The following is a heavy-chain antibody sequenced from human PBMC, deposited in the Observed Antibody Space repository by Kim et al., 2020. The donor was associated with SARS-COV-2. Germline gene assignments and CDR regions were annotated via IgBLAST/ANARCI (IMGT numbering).Heavy chain of an antibody. CDR3: ARDGVDYGPGNYYPYYYSCMDV. V-gene: IGHV3-74*01. CDR1: GFTFDRYW. D-gene: IGHD3-10*01. Sequence: GGSLRLSCAASGFTFDRYWMHWVRQGPGKGLEWVSRVKSDGTTTNYADSVKGRFTISRDNAKNTLYLQMNSLKVEDTAVYFCARDGVDYGPGNYYPYYYSCMDVWAQGPTVTVSS. J-gene: IGHJ6*02. CDR2: VKSDGTTT.